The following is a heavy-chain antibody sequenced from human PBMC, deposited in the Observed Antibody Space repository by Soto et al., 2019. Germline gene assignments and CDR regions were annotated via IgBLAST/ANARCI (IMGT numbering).Heavy chain of an antibody. J-gene: IGHJ3*02. CDR1: GGSISSGGYY. CDR3: ARERYSYGYDAFDI. Sequence: QVQLQESGPGLVKPSQTLYLTCTVSGGSISSGGYYWSWIRQHPGKGLEWIGYIYYSGSTYYNPSLKSRVTISVDTSKNQFSRKLSSVTAADTAVYYCARERYSYGYDAFDIWGQGKMVTVSS. D-gene: IGHD5-18*01. CDR2: IYYSGST. V-gene: IGHV4-31*03.